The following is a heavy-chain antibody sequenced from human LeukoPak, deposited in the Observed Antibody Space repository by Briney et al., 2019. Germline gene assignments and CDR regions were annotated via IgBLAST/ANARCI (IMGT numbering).Heavy chain of an antibody. Sequence: GGSLRLSCAASGFTFSSYSMNWVRQAPGKGVEWVSSISSSSYIYYADSVKGRFTISRDNAKNSLYLQMNSLRAEDTAVYYCARAGVKSSGSYYLYWGQGTLVTVSS. J-gene: IGHJ4*02. CDR3: ARAGVKSSGSYYLY. CDR2: ISSSSYI. CDR1: GFTFSSYS. D-gene: IGHD1-26*01. V-gene: IGHV3-21*01.